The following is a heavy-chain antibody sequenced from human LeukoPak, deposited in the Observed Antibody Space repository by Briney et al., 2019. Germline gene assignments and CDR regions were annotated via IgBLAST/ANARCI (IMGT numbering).Heavy chain of an antibody. D-gene: IGHD2-8*01. Sequence: GGSLRLSCAASGFTFSSYAMNWVRQAPGKGLEWVSAISSSSSYIYYADSVKGRFTISADNAKNSLYLQMNSLRAEDTAVYYCARQGYRTNGVCPNSDWGQGTLVTVSS. CDR1: GFTFSSYA. CDR2: ISSSSSYI. V-gene: IGHV3-21*01. CDR3: ARQGYRTNGVCPNSD. J-gene: IGHJ4*02.